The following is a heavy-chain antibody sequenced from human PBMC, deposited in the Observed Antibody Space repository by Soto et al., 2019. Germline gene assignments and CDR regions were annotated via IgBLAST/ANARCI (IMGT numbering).Heavy chain of an antibody. CDR3: ATNLNDDSSCYYYPPDAFDI. V-gene: IGHV1-69*01. Sequence: QVQLVQSGAEVKKPGYSVKVSCKASGGTFSSYAISWVRQAPGQGLVWMGGIIPIVGTANYAQKFKGRVTITADESTSTAYMELSSLRGEDTAVYYCATNLNDDSSCYYYPPDAFDIWGQGTMVTVSS. J-gene: IGHJ3*02. CDR1: GGTFSSYA. CDR2: IIPIVGTA. D-gene: IGHD3-22*01.